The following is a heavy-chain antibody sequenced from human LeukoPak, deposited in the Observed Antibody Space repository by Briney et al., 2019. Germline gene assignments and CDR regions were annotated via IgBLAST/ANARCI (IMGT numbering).Heavy chain of an antibody. CDR1: GFTFSSYG. V-gene: IGHV3-33*01. Sequence: GRSLRLSCAASGFTFSSYGMHWVRQAPGKGLEWVAVIWYDGSNKYYADSVKGRFTISRDDSKNSLYLQMNSLRAEDTAIYYCAREDDWNYEDYWGQGTLVTVSS. J-gene: IGHJ4*02. D-gene: IGHD1-7*01. CDR2: IWYDGSNK. CDR3: AREDDWNYEDY.